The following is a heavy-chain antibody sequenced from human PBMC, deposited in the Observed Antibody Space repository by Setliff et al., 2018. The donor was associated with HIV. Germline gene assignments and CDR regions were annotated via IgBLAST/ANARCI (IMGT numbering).Heavy chain of an antibody. V-gene: IGHV5-51*01. J-gene: IGHJ4*02. D-gene: IGHD2-21*02. Sequence: GESLKISCRASGYAFDNYWIGWVRQMPGKGLEWMGVIYPGDSVTRYGPSFQGQVTISADRPISTAYLQWSSLRASDTAVYYCAKRRRAPGTADLEAFWGQGTLVTVSS. CDR2: IYPGDSVT. CDR1: GYAFDNYW. CDR3: AKRRRAPGTADLEAF.